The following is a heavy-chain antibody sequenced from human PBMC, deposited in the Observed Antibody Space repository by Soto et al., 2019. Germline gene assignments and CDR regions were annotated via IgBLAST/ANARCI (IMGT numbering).Heavy chain of an antibody. J-gene: IGHJ4*02. CDR2: ISWNSGSI. CDR3: AKDINVGDYGVFDY. V-gene: IGHV3-9*01. Sequence: GGSLRLSCAASGFTFDDYAMHWVRQAPGKGLEWVSGISWNSGSIGYADSVKGRFTISRDNAKNSLYLQMNSLRAEDTALYHWAKDINVGDYGVFDYWGQGTLVTVSS. D-gene: IGHD4-17*01. CDR1: GFTFDDYA.